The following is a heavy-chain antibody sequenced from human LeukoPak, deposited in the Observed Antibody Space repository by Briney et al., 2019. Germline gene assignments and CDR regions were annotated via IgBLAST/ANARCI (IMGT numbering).Heavy chain of an antibody. CDR3: AKNVAGLDY. CDR2: IGSSGSTT. V-gene: IGHV3-23*01. CDR1: GFIFSNYG. J-gene: IGHJ4*02. Sequence: GGSLRLSCAASGFIFSNYGMSWVRQAPGKGLEWVSAIGSSGSTTYYADSVKGRFTISRDNSKNTLYLQMNSLRAEDTAVYYCAKNVAGLDYWGQGTLVTVSS. D-gene: IGHD2-21*01.